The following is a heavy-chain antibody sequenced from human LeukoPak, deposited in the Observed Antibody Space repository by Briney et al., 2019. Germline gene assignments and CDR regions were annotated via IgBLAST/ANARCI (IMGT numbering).Heavy chain of an antibody. V-gene: IGHV3-21*01. D-gene: IGHD6-6*01. Sequence: GGSLRLSCAASGFTFSSYSMNWVRQAPGKGLEWVSSISSSSSYIYYADSVKGRFTISRDNAKNSLYLQMNSLRAEDTAVYYCARAGYSSSSRGVNAFDIWGQGTMVTVSS. CDR3: ARAGYSSSSRGVNAFDI. J-gene: IGHJ3*02. CDR2: ISSSSSYI. CDR1: GFTFSSYS.